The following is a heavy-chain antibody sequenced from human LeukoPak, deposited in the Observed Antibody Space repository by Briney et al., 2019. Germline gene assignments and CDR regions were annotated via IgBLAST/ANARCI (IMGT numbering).Heavy chain of an antibody. CDR1: GFTFINYW. CDR2: IKQDGSDK. D-gene: IGHD1-26*01. V-gene: IGHV3-7*01. Sequence: GGSLRLSCAASGFTFINYWMSWVRQSPGEGLEWVANIKQDGSDKYYLDSVKGRFTISRDSAKNSLYLQMNSLRAEDTAVYYCARRRYSGSSQHFDYWGQGTLVTVSS. CDR3: ARRRYSGSSQHFDY. J-gene: IGHJ4*02.